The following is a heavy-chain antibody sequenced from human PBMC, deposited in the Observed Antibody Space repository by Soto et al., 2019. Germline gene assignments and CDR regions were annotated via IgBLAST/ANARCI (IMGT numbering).Heavy chain of an antibody. V-gene: IGHV3-33*01. CDR3: ARGHSGSYYPSAEYFHH. D-gene: IGHD1-26*01. J-gene: IGHJ1*01. CDR2: IWYRGSHE. CDR1: GFTFSSYA. Sequence: GGSLRLSCAASGFTFSSYAMHWVRQAPGKGLEWVAVIWYRGSHEYYADSVKGRFIISRDNSKNTLTLQMNSLRAEDTAVYYCARGHSGSYYPSAEYFHHWGQGTLVTVSS.